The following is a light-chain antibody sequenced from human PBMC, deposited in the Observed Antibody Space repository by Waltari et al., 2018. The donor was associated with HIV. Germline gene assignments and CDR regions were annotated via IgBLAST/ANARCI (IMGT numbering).Light chain of an antibody. Sequence: QAALTQPSSVSNGLGQTATLTCTGNNYNAGNEEVVRVQQFQGHPPKLLSYRNDNRPSGIAEIFSASRSRNIASLNISRLQPGDEAVYYCSAWDSSLSVWIFGEGTRLTVL. J-gene: IGLJ2*01. CDR1: NYNAGNEE. CDR3: SAWDSSLSVWI. CDR2: RND. V-gene: IGLV10-54*01.